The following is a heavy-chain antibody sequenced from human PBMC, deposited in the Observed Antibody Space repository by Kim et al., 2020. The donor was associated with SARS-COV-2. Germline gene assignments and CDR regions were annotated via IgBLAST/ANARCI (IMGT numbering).Heavy chain of an antibody. CDR3: TTETHLPRYGSGSYYLNRYYFDY. D-gene: IGHD3-10*01. Sequence: GGSLRLSCAASGFTFSNAWMSWVRQAPGKGLEWVGRIKSKTDGGTTDYAAPGKGRFTISRDDSKNTLYLQMNSLKTEDTAVYYCTTETHLPRYGSGSYYLNRYYFDYWGQGTLVTVSS. CDR2: IKSKTDGGTT. CDR1: GFTFSNAW. J-gene: IGHJ4*02. V-gene: IGHV3-15*01.